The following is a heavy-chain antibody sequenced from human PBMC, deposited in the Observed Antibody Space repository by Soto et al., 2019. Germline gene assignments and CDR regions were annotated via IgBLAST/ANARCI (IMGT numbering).Heavy chain of an antibody. J-gene: IGHJ4*02. CDR3: ARDPQSGYSSSWFFLVY. CDR2: ISYDGSNK. D-gene: IGHD6-13*01. V-gene: IGHV3-30-3*01. CDR1: GFTFSSYA. Sequence: QVQLVESGGGVVQPGRSLRLSCAASGFTFSSYAMHWVRQAPGKGLEWVAVISYDGSNKYYADSVKGRFTISRDNSKNTLYLQMNSLRAEDTAVYYCARDPQSGYSSSWFFLVYWGQGTLVTVSS.